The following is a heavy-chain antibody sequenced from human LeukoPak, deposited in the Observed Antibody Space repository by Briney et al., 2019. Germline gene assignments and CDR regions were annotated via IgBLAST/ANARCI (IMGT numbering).Heavy chain of an antibody. D-gene: IGHD2-15*01. CDR2: ILYEDK. CDR3: ARYCSGGCYSGVDY. V-gene: IGHV3-33*05. J-gene: IGHJ4*02. CDR1: GFTFSSFG. Sequence: GGSLRLSCAASGFTFSSFGMHWVRQAPGRGLEWVALILYEDKYYADSVKGRFTISRDNSKNTLYLQMDSLRAEDTAVYYCARYCSGGCYSGVDYWGQGTLVTVPS.